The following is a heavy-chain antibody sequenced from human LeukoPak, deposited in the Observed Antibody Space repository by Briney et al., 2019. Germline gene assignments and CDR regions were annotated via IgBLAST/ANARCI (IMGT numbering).Heavy chain of an antibody. J-gene: IGHJ6*02. D-gene: IGHD1-26*01. CDR2: IYYSGST. CDR1: GGSVSSGSYY. CDR3: ARERGKRELVYYYYGMDV. V-gene: IGHV4-61*01. Sequence: KPSETLSLTCTVSGGSVSSGSYYWSWIRQPPGKGLEWIGCIYYSGSTNYNPSLKSRVTISVDTSKNQFSLKLSSVTAADTAVYYCARERGKRELVYYYYGMDVWGQGTTVTVSS.